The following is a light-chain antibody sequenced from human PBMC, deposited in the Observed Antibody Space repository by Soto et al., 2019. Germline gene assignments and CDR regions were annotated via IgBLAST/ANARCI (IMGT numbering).Light chain of an antibody. CDR3: QQFGYSLWT. CDR1: QRVSGRF. V-gene: IGKV3-20*01. J-gene: IGKJ1*01. CDR2: GTS. Sequence: VLTQSPDTLSLSPGERATLSCRASQRVSGRFFAWYQQKPAQAPRLLIYGTSTRAAGIPDRFSGAGSGTDFTLTISRLEPEDFAVYYCQQFGYSLWTFGQGTKVEI.